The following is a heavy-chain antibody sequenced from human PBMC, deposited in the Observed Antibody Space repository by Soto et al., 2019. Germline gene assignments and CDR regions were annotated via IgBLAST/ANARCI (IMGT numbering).Heavy chain of an antibody. V-gene: IGHV4-59*01. D-gene: IGHD3-22*01. CDR1: GGSISSYY. J-gene: IGHJ4*02. CDR3: AREFYYDSSGIGFDS. CDR2: MYSSGSP. Sequence: PSETLSLTCTVSGGSISSYYWSWIRQPPGKGLEWIGYMYSSGSPHHNPSLKNRVSISEDRSKNEFSLKLSSVTAADTAIYYCAREFYYDSSGIGFDSWGQGTLVTVSS.